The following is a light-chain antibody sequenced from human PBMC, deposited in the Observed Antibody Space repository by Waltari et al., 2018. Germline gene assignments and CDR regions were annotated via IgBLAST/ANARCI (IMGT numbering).Light chain of an antibody. CDR2: WAS. CDR3: QQYYSLPWA. J-gene: IGKJ1*01. Sequence: DIVMTQYPDSLAVSLGERATINCKSRQSVLFNFNNKNYLGWYQHKPGRPPKPLIYWASTRESGVPDRFSGSGSGTDFNLTISSLQAEDVAVYYCQQYYSLPWAFGQGTKVEIK. V-gene: IGKV4-1*01. CDR1: QSVLFNFNNKNY.